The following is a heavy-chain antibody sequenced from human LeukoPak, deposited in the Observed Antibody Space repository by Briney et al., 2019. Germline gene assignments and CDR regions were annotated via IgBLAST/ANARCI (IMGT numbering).Heavy chain of an antibody. CDR1: GFTFSSYW. D-gene: IGHD2-15*01. CDR3: ARDQLYCSGGICYFDY. Sequence: PGGSLRLSCAASGFTFSSYWMHWVRQAPGKGLMWVSRISSDGRSTTSADSVKGRFTISRDNAKNTLYLQMNSLRTEDTAVYYCARDQLYCSGGICYFDYWGQGTLVTVSS. CDR2: ISSDGRST. J-gene: IGHJ4*02. V-gene: IGHV3-74*03.